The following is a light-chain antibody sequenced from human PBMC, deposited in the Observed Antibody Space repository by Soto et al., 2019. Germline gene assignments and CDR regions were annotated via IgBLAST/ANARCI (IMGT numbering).Light chain of an antibody. CDR3: QQYGSSPLFT. CDR2: GAS. Sequence: EIVLTQSPGTLSLSPGERATLSCRASQSVSSSYLAWYQQQPGQAPRLLIYGASSRATGIPDRLSGSGSGTDFTLTISRLEPEDFAVYYCQQYGSSPLFTFGPGTNVDIK. CDR1: QSVSSSY. J-gene: IGKJ3*01. V-gene: IGKV3-20*01.